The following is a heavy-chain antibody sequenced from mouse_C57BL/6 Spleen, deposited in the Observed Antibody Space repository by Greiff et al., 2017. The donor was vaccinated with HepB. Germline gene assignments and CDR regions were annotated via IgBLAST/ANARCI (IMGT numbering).Heavy chain of an antibody. J-gene: IGHJ2*01. V-gene: IGHV1-81*01. CDR3: ARSELLPFDY. D-gene: IGHD1-1*01. CDR1: GYTFTSYG. Sequence: QVQLQQSGAELARPGASVKLSCKASGYTFTSYGISWVKQRTEQGLEWIGEIYPRSGNTYYNEKFKGKATLTADKSSSTAYMELRSLTSEDSAVYFCARSELLPFDYWGQGTTLTVSS. CDR2: IYPRSGNT.